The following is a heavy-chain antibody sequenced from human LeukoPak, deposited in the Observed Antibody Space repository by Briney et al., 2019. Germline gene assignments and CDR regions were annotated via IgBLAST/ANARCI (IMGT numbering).Heavy chain of an antibody. Sequence: ASVKVSCKASGYTFTNYDINWVRQATGQGPEWMGWMNPNSGNTGYAQKFQGRVTMTRDTSITTAYMEVSSLRSEDTAVYYSARAIAAAGSNWFDTWGQGTRVTVSS. CDR2: MNPNSGNT. CDR3: ARAIAAAGSNWFDT. V-gene: IGHV1-8*01. J-gene: IGHJ5*02. D-gene: IGHD6-13*01. CDR1: GYTFTNYD.